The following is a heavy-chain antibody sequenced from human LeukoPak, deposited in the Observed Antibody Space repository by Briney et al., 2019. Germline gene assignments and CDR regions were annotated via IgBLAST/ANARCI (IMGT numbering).Heavy chain of an antibody. CDR1: GFTSSSYW. Sequence: PGGSLRLSCAASGFTSSSYWMSWVRQAPGKGLEWVANIKQDGSEKYYVDSVKGRFTISRDNAKNSLYLQMNSLRAEDTAVYYCAREPTGDYVYFDYWGQGTLVTVSS. J-gene: IGHJ4*02. V-gene: IGHV3-7*01. D-gene: IGHD4-17*01. CDR2: IKQDGSEK. CDR3: AREPTGDYVYFDY.